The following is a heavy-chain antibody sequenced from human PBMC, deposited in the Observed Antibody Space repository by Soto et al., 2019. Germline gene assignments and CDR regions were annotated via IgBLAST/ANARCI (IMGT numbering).Heavy chain of an antibody. D-gene: IGHD3-9*01. Sequence: QVQLVESGGGVVQPGRSLRLSCAASGFTFSTYGMHWVRQAPGKGLEWVALIWYDGRNKYFADSVKGRFTISRDNSKNTMYLQMHSLRAEDTAVYYCARDRLQYFDWYRGDFYGMDVWGQGTTVTVSS. CDR3: ARDRLQYFDWYRGDFYGMDV. V-gene: IGHV3-33*01. CDR1: GFTFSTYG. CDR2: IWYDGRNK. J-gene: IGHJ6*02.